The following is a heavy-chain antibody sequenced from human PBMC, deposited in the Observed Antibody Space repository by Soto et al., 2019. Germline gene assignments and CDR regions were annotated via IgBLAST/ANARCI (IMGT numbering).Heavy chain of an antibody. CDR3: AKDTGRGVRGVVIGPFDY. D-gene: IGHD3-3*01. V-gene: IGHV3-23*01. CDR1: GFTFSSYA. Sequence: EVQLLESGGGLVQPGGSLRLSCAASGFTFSSYAMSWVRQAPGKGLEWVSAISGSGGSTYYADSVKGRFTISRDNSKNTLYLQMNSLRAEDTAVYYCAKDTGRGVRGVVIGPFDYWGQGTLVTVSS. J-gene: IGHJ4*02. CDR2: ISGSGGST.